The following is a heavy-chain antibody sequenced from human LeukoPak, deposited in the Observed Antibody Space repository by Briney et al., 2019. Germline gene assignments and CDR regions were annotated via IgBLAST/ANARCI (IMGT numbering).Heavy chain of an antibody. V-gene: IGHV4-39*01. CDR2: IYYSGST. CDR1: GGSIRSSSYY. Sequence: SETLSLTCTVSGGSIRSSSYYWGWIRQPPGKGLEWIGSIYYSGSTYYNPSLKSRATISVDTSKNQFSLKLSSVTAADTAVYYCVYSSGYYFDYWGQGTLVTVSS. D-gene: IGHD3-22*01. CDR3: VYSSGYYFDY. J-gene: IGHJ4*02.